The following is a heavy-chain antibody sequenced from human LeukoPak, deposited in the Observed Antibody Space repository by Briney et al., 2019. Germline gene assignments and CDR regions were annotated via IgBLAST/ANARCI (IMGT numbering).Heavy chain of an antibody. J-gene: IGHJ4*02. V-gene: IGHV3-30*04. D-gene: IGHD6-13*01. CDR1: GFTFSSYA. CDR3: ARQRTYSSRNFDY. Sequence: GGSLRLSCAASGFTFSSYAMHWVRQAPGKGLEWVAVISYDGSNKYYADSVKGRFTISRGNSKNTLYLQMNSLRAEDTAVYYCARQRTYSSRNFDYWGQGTLVTVSS. CDR2: ISYDGSNK.